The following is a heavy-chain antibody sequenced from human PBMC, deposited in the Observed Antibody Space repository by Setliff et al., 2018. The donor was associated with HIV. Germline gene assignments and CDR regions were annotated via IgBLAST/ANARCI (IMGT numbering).Heavy chain of an antibody. Sequence: GGSLRLSCAVSGFTFSTYAMSWVRQAPGKGLEWVSTISAGGGSTYYADSVKGRFTISRDNSKNTLYLQMNSLRAEDTAVYYCAKNLGVGEYSAIEDAFDIWGQGTMVT. CDR2: ISAGGGST. V-gene: IGHV3-23*01. CDR1: GFTFSTYA. J-gene: IGHJ3*02. CDR3: AKNLGVGEYSAIEDAFDI. D-gene: IGHD1-26*01.